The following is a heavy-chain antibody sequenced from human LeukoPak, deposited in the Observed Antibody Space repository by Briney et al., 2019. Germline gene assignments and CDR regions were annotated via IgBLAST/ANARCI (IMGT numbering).Heavy chain of an antibody. CDR3: ARIVVPHWYFDL. CDR1: GGSISSYY. D-gene: IGHD2-2*01. Sequence: PSETLSLTCTVSGGSISSYYWSWIRQPPGKGLEWIGYIYYSGSTNYNPSLKSRVTISVDTSKSQFSLKLSSVTAADTAVYYCARIVVPHWYFDLWGRGTLVTVSS. CDR2: IYYSGST. V-gene: IGHV4-59*08. J-gene: IGHJ2*01.